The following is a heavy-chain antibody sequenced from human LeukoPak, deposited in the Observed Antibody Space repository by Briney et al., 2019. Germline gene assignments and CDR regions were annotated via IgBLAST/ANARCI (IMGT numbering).Heavy chain of an antibody. CDR2: IKQDGSEK. V-gene: IGHV3-7*01. CDR3: AKDLGQPYSYGYNWFDP. CDR1: GFTFSSYW. Sequence: GGSLRLSCAASGFTFSSYWMSWVRQAPGKGLEWVANIKQDGSEKYYVDSVKGRFTISRDNSKNTLYLQMNSLRAEDTAVYYRAKDLGQPYSYGYNWFDPWGQGTLVTVSS. J-gene: IGHJ5*02. D-gene: IGHD5-18*01.